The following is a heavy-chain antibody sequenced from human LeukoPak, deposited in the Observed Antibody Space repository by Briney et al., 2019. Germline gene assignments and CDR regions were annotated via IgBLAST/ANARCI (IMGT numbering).Heavy chain of an antibody. Sequence: PGRSLRLSCTASGFTFGDYAMSWVRQAPGKGLEWVGFIRSKAYGGTAEYAASVKGRFTISRDDSKSIAYLQMSSLKTEDTAVYYCTRDGYYYYGMDVWGKGTTVTVSS. CDR1: GFTFGDYA. CDR2: IRSKAYGGTA. CDR3: TRDGYYYYGMDV. V-gene: IGHV3-49*04. J-gene: IGHJ6*04.